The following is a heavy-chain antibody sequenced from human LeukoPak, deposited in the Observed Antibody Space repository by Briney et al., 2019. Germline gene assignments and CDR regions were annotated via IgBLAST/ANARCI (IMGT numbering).Heavy chain of an antibody. J-gene: IGHJ6*03. CDR3: ARDLRYSRAWYPSGMDV. CDR2: ISAYNGNT. V-gene: IGHV1-18*01. Sequence: ASVKVSRKASGYTFSSYGIGGVRQAPGQGLEWMGWISAYNGNTNYAHNLQGRVTMTTDTSTSTAYMELRSLRSDDAAVYYCARDLRYSRAWYPSGMDVWGKGTTVTVSS. D-gene: IGHD6-19*01. CDR1: GYTFSSYG.